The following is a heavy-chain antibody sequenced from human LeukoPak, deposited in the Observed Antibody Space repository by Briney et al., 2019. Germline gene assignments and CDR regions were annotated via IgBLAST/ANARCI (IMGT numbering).Heavy chain of an antibody. CDR3: ARDLNFRNTVVTQGADWFDP. Sequence: SETLSLTCTVSGGSISSYYWSWIRQPAGKGLEWIGRIYTSGSTNYNPSLKSRVTMSVDTSKNQFSLKLSSVTAADTAVYYCARDLNFRNTVVTQGADWFDPWGQGTLVTVSS. CDR2: IYTSGST. J-gene: IGHJ5*02. CDR1: GGSISSYY. D-gene: IGHD4-23*01. V-gene: IGHV4-4*07.